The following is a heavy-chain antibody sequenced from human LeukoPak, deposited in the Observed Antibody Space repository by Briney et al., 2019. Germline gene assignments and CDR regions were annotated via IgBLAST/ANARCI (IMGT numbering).Heavy chain of an antibody. J-gene: IGHJ6*03. D-gene: IGHD3-9*01. CDR2: IKEDGSEK. V-gene: IGHV3-7*01. Sequence: QPGRSLRLSCVASGFTFSSYWMSWVRQAPGKGLEWVANIKEDGSEKYYVDSVRGRFTLSRDNAENSLYLQMNSLRAEDTAVYYCARDHHDVLTGYYSNYYNYYYMDVWGKGTTVTVSS. CDR3: ARDHHDVLTGYYSNYYNYYYMDV. CDR1: GFTFSSYW.